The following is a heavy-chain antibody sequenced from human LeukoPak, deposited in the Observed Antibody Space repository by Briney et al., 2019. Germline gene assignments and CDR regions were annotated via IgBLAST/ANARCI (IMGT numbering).Heavy chain of an antibody. D-gene: IGHD6-19*01. J-gene: IGHJ4*02. CDR2: ISYDESNK. CDR1: GFTFSSYA. Sequence: GGSLRLSCAASGFTFSSYAMHWVRQAPGKGLEWVAVISYDESNKYYAGSVKGRFTISRDNSKNTLYLQMNSLRAEDTAVYWCARDSPFPYGREWLVRGSDMEFDYWGQGTLVTVSS. V-gene: IGHV3-30-3*01. CDR3: ARDSPFPYGREWLVRGSDMEFDY.